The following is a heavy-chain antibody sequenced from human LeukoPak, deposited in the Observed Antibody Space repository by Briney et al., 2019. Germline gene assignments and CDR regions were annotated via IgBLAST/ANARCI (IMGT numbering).Heavy chain of an antibody. D-gene: IGHD2-2*01. Sequence: GASVKVSCKASGYTFTSYGISWVRQAPGQGLEWMGWISAYDGNTNYAQKLQGRVTTTTDTSTSTAYMELRSLRSDDTAVYYCARVGCSSTSCYEVVGRWFDPWGQGTLVTVSS. CDR1: GYTFTSYG. CDR3: ARVGCSSTSCYEVVGRWFDP. V-gene: IGHV1-18*01. J-gene: IGHJ5*02. CDR2: ISAYDGNT.